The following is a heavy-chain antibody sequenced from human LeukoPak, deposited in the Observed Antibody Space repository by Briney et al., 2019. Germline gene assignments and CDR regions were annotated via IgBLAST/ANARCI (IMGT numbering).Heavy chain of an antibody. CDR2: IYWDDDK. J-gene: IGHJ5*02. V-gene: IGHV2-5*02. CDR3: AHLGNYYGSGSYYSWFDP. CDR1: GFSLSTGGVG. D-gene: IGHD3-10*01. Sequence: SGPTLVKPTQTLTLTCTFSGFSLSTGGVGVGWIRQPPGKALEWLALIYWDDDKRYSPSLKSRLTITKDTSKNQVVLTMTNMDPVDTATYYCAHLGNYYGSGSYYSWFDPWGQGTLVTVSS.